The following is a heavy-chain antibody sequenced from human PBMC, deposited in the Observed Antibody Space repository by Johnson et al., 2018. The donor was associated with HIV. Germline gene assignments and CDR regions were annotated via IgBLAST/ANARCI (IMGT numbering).Heavy chain of an antibody. D-gene: IGHD6-13*01. CDR1: GFTFSDYY. CDR2: ISGSGCST. Sequence: VQLVESGGGLVQPGGSLRLSCAASGFTFSDYYMSWIRQAPGKGLEWVSAISGSGCSTYYADSVKVRFTISRDNSKNTLYLQMTSLGAEDTAVYYCARVPRIEQQLVHAFDIWGQGTMVTVSS. CDR3: ARVPRIEQQLVHAFDI. J-gene: IGHJ3*02. V-gene: IGHV3-23*04.